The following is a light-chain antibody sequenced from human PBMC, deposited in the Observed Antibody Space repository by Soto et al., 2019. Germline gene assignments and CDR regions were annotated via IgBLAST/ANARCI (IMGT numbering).Light chain of an antibody. Sequence: EIVLTQSPGTLSLSPGERATLSCRASQSVSSSYLAWYQQKPGQAPRLLMYDASGRATDIPDRFSGSGSGTVFALTISRLEPEDFAVYYCQHYGSSPPKYTFGQGTKLEIK. CDR1: QSVSSSY. CDR3: QHYGSSPPKYT. CDR2: DAS. V-gene: IGKV3-20*01. J-gene: IGKJ2*01.